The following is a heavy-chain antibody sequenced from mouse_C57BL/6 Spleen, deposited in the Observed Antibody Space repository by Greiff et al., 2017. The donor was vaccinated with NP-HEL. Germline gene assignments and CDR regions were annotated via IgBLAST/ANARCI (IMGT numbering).Heavy chain of an antibody. CDR1: GYTFTSYW. V-gene: IGHV1-64*01. CDR3: ARRTDYDGDWFAY. D-gene: IGHD2-4*01. CDR2: IHPNSGST. Sequence: QVQLQQPGAELVKPGASVKLSCKASGYTFTSYWMHWVKQRPGQGLEWIGMIHPNSGSTNYNEKFKSKATLTVDKSSSTAYMQLSSLTSEDSAVYYCARRTDYDGDWFAYWGQGTLVTVSA. J-gene: IGHJ3*01.